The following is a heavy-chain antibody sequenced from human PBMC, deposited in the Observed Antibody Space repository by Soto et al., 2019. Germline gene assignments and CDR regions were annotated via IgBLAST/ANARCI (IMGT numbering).Heavy chain of an antibody. J-gene: IGHJ4*02. D-gene: IGHD2-21*01. Sequence: SGGSLRLSCAASGFTFSNYEMNWVRQAPGKGLEWVSYIGKSGSTYYADSVRGRFTVSRDNAKNSLYLQMTSLRAEDTALYYCAREEIDCGGDCFEYWGRGTLVTVYS. CDR1: GFTFSNYE. V-gene: IGHV3-48*03. CDR3: AREEIDCGGDCFEY. CDR2: IGKSGST.